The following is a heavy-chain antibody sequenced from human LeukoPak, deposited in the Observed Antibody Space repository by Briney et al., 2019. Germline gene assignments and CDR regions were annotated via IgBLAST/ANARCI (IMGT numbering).Heavy chain of an antibody. CDR3: ARELGVWGGYRRQPFDY. CDR1: GFTFSSYS. J-gene: IGHJ4*02. V-gene: IGHV3-21*01. Sequence: PGGSLRLSCAASGFTFSSYSMNWVRQAPGKGLEWVSSISSSSSYIYYADSVKGRFTISRDNAKNSLYLQMNSLRAEDTAVYYCARELGVWGGYRRQPFDYWGQGTLVTVSS. D-gene: IGHD3-16*02. CDR2: ISSSSSYI.